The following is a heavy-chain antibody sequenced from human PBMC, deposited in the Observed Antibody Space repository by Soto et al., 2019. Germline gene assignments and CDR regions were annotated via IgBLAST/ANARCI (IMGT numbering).Heavy chain of an antibody. V-gene: IGHV4-39*07. D-gene: IGHD2-8*01. Sequence: SETLSLTCTVSGGSISSSSYYWGWIRQPPGKGLEWIGSIYYSGSTYYNPSLKSRVTISVDTSKNQFSLKLSSVTAADTAVYYCARDNRNRTTYCTNGVCSHYYYGMDVWGQGTTVTVSS. CDR1: GGSISSSSYY. CDR3: ARDNRNRTTYCTNGVCSHYYYGMDV. CDR2: IYYSGST. J-gene: IGHJ6*02.